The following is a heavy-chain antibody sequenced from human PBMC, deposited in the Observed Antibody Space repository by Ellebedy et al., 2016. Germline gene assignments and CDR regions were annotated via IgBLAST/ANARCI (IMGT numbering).Heavy chain of an antibody. D-gene: IGHD4-17*01. Sequence: GESLKISXAASGFTFTDYYMTWIRQAPGRGLEWLSDISSSSIFTKYADSVKGRFTISRDNSRNTLYLQMDSLRAADTAVYYCYYGHYSGFWGQGTLVTVSS. CDR1: GFTFTDYY. V-gene: IGHV3-11*03. CDR3: YYGHYSGF. CDR2: ISSSSIFT. J-gene: IGHJ4*02.